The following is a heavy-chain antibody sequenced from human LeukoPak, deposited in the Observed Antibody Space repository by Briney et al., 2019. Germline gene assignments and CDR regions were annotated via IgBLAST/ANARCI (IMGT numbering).Heavy chain of an antibody. J-gene: IGHJ4*02. Sequence: GGSLRLSCAASGFTFSSYAMHWVRQAPGKGLEWVAVISYDGSNKYYADSVKGRFTISRDNAKNSLYLQLSSLRAEDTAVYYCARDIAYNTFDYWGQGTLVTVSS. V-gene: IGHV3-30-3*01. D-gene: IGHD1-14*01. CDR2: ISYDGSNK. CDR3: ARDIAYNTFDY. CDR1: GFTFSSYA.